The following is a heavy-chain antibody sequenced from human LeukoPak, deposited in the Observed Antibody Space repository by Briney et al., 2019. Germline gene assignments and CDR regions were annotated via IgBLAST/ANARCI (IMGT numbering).Heavy chain of an antibody. J-gene: IGHJ3*02. CDR1: GFTFSSYA. D-gene: IGHD6-13*01. CDR2: ISGRGRST. Sequence: GGSMSLSCAASGFTFSSYAMSWVRQAPGKGMEWVSAISGRGRSTYNADSVKGRFTISRDNTKNTLYLQMNSLRAEDTAVYYCAKALAYSSSLDAFDIWGQGTMVTVSS. V-gene: IGHV3-23*01. CDR3: AKALAYSSSLDAFDI.